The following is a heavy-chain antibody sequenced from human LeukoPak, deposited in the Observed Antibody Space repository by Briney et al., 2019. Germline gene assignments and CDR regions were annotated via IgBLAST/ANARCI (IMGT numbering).Heavy chain of an antibody. CDR1: GYSISSYY. Sequence: SETLSLTCTVSGYSISSYYWSWIRQPPGKGLEWIGYIYYSGSTNYNPSLKSRVTLSVDTSKNQFSLKLSSVTAADTAVYYCARDLRGVSSGFRWFDPWGQGTLVTVSS. D-gene: IGHD3-10*01. CDR3: ARDLRGVSSGFRWFDP. V-gene: IGHV4-59*01. J-gene: IGHJ5*02. CDR2: IYYSGST.